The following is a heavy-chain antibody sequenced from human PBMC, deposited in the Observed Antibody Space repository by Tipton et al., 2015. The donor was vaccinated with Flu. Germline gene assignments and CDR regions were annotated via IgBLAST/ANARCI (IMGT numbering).Heavy chain of an antibody. CDR3: ARIAAAGTGYFDY. J-gene: IGHJ4*02. Sequence: TLSLTCVVYGGSFSGDYCSWIRQPPGKGLEWIGEVNHSGSTNYNPSLKSRVTISVDTSKNQFSLKLSSVTAADTAVYYCARIAAAGTGYFDYWGQGTLVTVSS. V-gene: IGHV4-34*01. CDR2: VNHSGST. CDR1: GGSFSGDY. D-gene: IGHD6-13*01.